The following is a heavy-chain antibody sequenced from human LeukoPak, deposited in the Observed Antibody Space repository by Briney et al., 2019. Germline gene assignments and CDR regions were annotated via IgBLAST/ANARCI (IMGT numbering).Heavy chain of an antibody. CDR3: ARVLMAAAAWNNWFDP. D-gene: IGHD6-13*01. J-gene: IGHJ5*02. CDR2: IYTSGST. Sequence: SETLSLTCTVSGGSISSGSYYWSWIRQPAGKGLEWIGRIYTSGSTNYNPSLKSRVTISVDTSKNQFSLKLSSVTAADTAVYCCARVLMAAAAWNNWFDPWGQGTLVTVSS. V-gene: IGHV4-61*02. CDR1: GGSISSGSYY.